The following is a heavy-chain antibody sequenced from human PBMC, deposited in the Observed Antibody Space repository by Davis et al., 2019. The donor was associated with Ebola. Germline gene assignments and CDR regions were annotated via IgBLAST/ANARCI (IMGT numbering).Heavy chain of an antibody. CDR1: GFIFSNYW. D-gene: IGHD4-23*01. J-gene: IGHJ6*04. Sequence: GGSLRLSCAASGFIFSNYWMSWVRQAPGKGLEWVGFIRSKAYGGTTEYAASVKGRFTISRDDSKSIAYLQMNSLKTEDTAVYYCTRDGKNSFYYYYGMDVWGKGTTVTVSA. CDR3: TRDGKNSFYYYYGMDV. V-gene: IGHV3-49*04. CDR2: IRSKAYGGTT.